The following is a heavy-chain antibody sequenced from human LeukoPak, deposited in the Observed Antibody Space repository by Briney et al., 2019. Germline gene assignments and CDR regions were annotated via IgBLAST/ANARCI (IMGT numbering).Heavy chain of an antibody. CDR2: IYYSGST. CDR3: ARRYYGSGSLHYMDV. V-gene: IGHV4-39*01. CDR1: GGSISSSSYY. D-gene: IGHD3-10*01. J-gene: IGHJ6*03. Sequence: SETLSLTCTVSGGSISSSSYYWGWSRQPPVKGLEWSATIYYSGSTYDNPSPKSRVTISVDTSTNQFSLKLTSVTGADTAVYYCARRYYGSGSLHYMDVWGKGTTVTVSS.